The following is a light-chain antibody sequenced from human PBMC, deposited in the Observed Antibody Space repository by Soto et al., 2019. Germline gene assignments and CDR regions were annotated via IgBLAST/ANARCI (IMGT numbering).Light chain of an antibody. Sequence: QSVLTQPASVSGSPGQSITISCTGTSSDVGGYNYVFWYQQHPGKAPKLMIYDVTDRPSGVSNRFSGSKSGNTASLTISGLQAADEADYYCSSYTGSSTPVVFGGGTKLTVL. J-gene: IGLJ2*01. CDR2: DVT. CDR1: SSDVGGYNY. CDR3: SSYTGSSTPVV. V-gene: IGLV2-14*03.